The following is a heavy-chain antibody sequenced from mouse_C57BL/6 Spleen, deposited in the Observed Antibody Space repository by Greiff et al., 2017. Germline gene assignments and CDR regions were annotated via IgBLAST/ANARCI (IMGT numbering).Heavy chain of an antibody. Sequence: DVKLVESGGGLVKPGGSLKLSCAASGFTFSDYGMHWVRQAPEKGLEWVAYISSGSSTIYYADTVKGRFTISRDNAKNTLFLQMTSLRSEDTAMYYCARRFITTSVAGYFDVWGTGTTVTVSS. CDR1: GFTFSDYG. V-gene: IGHV5-17*01. J-gene: IGHJ1*03. CDR3: ARRFITTSVAGYFDV. CDR2: ISSGSSTI. D-gene: IGHD1-1*01.